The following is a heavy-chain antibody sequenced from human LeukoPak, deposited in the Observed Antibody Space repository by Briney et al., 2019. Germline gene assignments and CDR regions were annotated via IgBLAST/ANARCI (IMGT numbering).Heavy chain of an antibody. CDR1: GGTFSSYA. CDR2: IIPILGIA. D-gene: IGHD3-3*01. Sequence: GASVKVSCKASGGTFSSYAISWVRQAPGQGLEWMGRIIPILGIANYAQKFQGRVTITADNSTSTAYMGLSSLRSEDTAVYYCARDLDYFWSGYLDVWGQGTTVTVPS. V-gene: IGHV1-69*04. CDR3: ARDLDYFWSGYLDV. J-gene: IGHJ6*02.